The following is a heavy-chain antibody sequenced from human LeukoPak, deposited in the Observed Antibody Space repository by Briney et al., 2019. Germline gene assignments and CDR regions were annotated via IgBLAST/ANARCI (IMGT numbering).Heavy chain of an antibody. J-gene: IGHJ4*02. CDR3: ARDEVTTPRD. D-gene: IGHD4-17*01. CDR1: GFTFSSYG. CDR2: MWYDGSNK. V-gene: IGHV3-33*01. Sequence: PGRSLRLSCAASGFTFSSYGMHWVRQAPGKGLEWVAVMWYDGSNKYYADSVKGRLTISRDNSKNTLYLQMHSLRAEDTAVYYCARDEVTTPRDWGQGTLVTVSS.